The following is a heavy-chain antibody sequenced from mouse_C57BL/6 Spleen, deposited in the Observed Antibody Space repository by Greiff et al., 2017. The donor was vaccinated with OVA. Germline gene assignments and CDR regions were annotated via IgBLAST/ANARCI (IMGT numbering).Heavy chain of an antibody. CDR2: IDPEDGDT. CDR3: TTGLRGKGAWFAY. D-gene: IGHD1-1*01. Sequence: EVQLQQSGAELVRPGASVKLSCTASGFNIKDYYMHWVKQRPEQGLEWIGRIDPEDGDTEYDPKFQGKATMTADTSSNTAYLQLSSLTSEDTAVYYCTTGLRGKGAWFAYWGQGTLVTVSA. V-gene: IGHV14-1*01. J-gene: IGHJ3*01. CDR1: GFNIKDYY.